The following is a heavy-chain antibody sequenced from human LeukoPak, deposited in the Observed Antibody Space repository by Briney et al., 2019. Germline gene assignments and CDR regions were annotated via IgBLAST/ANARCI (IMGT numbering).Heavy chain of an antibody. CDR3: AKGGKIYYGSGKGFDY. D-gene: IGHD3-10*01. V-gene: IGHV3-9*01. CDR1: GFTFDDYA. J-gene: IGHJ4*02. Sequence: GGSLRFSCAASGFTFDDYAMHWVRHAPGKGLEWVSGISGNSGSIGYADSVKGRFTISRDDAKNSLYLQMNSLRAEDTALYYCAKGGKIYYGSGKGFDYWGQGTLVTVSS. CDR2: ISGNSGSI.